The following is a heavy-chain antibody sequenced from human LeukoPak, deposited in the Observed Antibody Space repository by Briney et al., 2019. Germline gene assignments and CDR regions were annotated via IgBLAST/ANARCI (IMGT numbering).Heavy chain of an antibody. CDR1: GFTFSSYA. J-gene: IGHJ4*02. V-gene: IGHV3-30-3*01. D-gene: IGHD1-26*01. CDR3: ARGPHSGSYYYFDY. Sequence: GGSLRLSCAASGFTFSSYAMHWVRQAPGKGLEWVAVISYDGSNKYYADSVKGRFTISRDNSKNTLYLQMDSLRAEDTAVYYCARGPHSGSYYYFDYWGQGTLVTVSS. CDR2: ISYDGSNK.